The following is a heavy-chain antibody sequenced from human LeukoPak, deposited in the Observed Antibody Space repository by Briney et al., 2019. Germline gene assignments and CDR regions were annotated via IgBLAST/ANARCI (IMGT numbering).Heavy chain of an antibody. CDR2: INPSGGST. CDR1: GYTFTSYY. D-gene: IGHD2-15*01. V-gene: IGHV1-46*01. Sequence: ASVKVSCKASGYTFTSYYMHWVRQAPGQGLEWMGIINPSGGSTSYAQKFQGRVTMTRDTSTSTVYMELSSLRSEDTAVYYCARACSGGSCRYYYYYYGMDVWGQGTTVTVSS. CDR3: ARACSGGSCRYYYYYYGMDV. J-gene: IGHJ6*02.